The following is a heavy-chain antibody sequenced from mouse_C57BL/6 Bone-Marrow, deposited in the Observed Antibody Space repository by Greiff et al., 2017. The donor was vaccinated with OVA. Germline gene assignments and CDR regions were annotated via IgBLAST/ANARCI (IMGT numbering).Heavy chain of an antibody. CDR1: GFNIKDDY. CDR2: IDPENGDT. J-gene: IGHJ3*01. Sequence: EVQLQQSGAELVRPGASVKLSCTASGFNIKDDYMHWVKQRPEQGLEWIGWIDPENGDTEYDSKFQGKATITADTSSNTAYLQRSSLTSDATAVYDCTLIKPAAFAYWGQGTLVTVSA. CDR3: TLIKPAAFAY. V-gene: IGHV14-4*01.